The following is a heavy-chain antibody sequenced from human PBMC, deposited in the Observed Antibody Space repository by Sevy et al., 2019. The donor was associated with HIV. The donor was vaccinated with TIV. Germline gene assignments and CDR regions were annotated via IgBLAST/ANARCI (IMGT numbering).Heavy chain of an antibody. D-gene: IGHD2-15*01. Sequence: ASVKVSCKASGYTFTSYGISWVRQAPGQGLEWMGWLSAYHGNTNYAQKLQGRVTMTTDTSTSTAYMELRSLRSDDTAVYYCTRQVVVAAPPSYYYYYYYMDVWGKGTTVTVSS. CDR3: TRQVVVAAPPSYYYYYYYMDV. V-gene: IGHV1-18*01. CDR2: LSAYHGNT. CDR1: GYTFTSYG. J-gene: IGHJ6*03.